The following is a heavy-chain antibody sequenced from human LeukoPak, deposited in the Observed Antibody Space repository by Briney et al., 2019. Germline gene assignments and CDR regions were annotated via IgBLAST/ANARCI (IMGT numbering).Heavy chain of an antibody. CDR2: INHSGST. Sequence: PSETLSLTCTVSGGSISSYYWSWIRQPPGKGLEWIGEINHSGSTNYNPSLKSRVTISVDTSKNQFSLKLSSVTAADTAVYYCASIAARRREHTKFDPWGQGTLVTVSS. J-gene: IGHJ5*02. D-gene: IGHD6-6*01. V-gene: IGHV4-34*01. CDR3: ASIAARRREHTKFDP. CDR1: GGSISSYY.